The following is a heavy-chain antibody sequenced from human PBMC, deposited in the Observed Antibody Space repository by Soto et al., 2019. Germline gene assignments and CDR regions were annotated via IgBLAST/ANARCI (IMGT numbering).Heavy chain of an antibody. D-gene: IGHD3-22*01. CDR2: ISYDGSNK. CDR1: GFTFSSYG. J-gene: IGHJ4*02. V-gene: IGHV3-30*18. Sequence: GSLRLSCAASGFTFSSYGMHWVRQAPGKGLEWVAVISYDGSNKYYADSVKGRFTISRDSSKNTLYLQMNSLRAEDTAVYYCAKDYAITFYDSSGYYSGYFDYWGQGTLVTVSS. CDR3: AKDYAITFYDSSGYYSGYFDY.